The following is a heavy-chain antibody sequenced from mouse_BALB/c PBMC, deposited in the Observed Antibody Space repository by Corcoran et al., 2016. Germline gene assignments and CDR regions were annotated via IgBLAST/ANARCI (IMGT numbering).Heavy chain of an antibody. Sequence: DVQLQESGPGLVKPSQSLSLTCSVTGYSITSGYYWNWIRQFPGNKLEWMGYISYDGTNNYNPSLKNRISITRDTSKNQFFLKLNSVTTEDTATYHCATLLRPFDYWGQGTTLTVSS. D-gene: IGHD1-2*01. V-gene: IGHV3-6*02. J-gene: IGHJ2*01. CDR3: ATLLRPFDY. CDR1: GYSITSGYY. CDR2: ISYDGTN.